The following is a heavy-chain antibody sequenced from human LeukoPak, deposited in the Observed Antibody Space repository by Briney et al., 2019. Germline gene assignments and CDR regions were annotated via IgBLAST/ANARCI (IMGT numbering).Heavy chain of an antibody. J-gene: IGHJ4*02. Sequence: GGSLRLSCAASGFTFDDYGMSWVRQAPGKGLEWVSGISWNSGSIGYADSVKGRFTISRDNAKNSLYLQMNSLRAEDMALYYCAKDGGYSGYEPHFDYWGQGTLVTVSS. CDR1: GFTFDDYG. CDR2: ISWNSGSI. V-gene: IGHV3-9*03. CDR3: AKDGGYSGYEPHFDY. D-gene: IGHD5-12*01.